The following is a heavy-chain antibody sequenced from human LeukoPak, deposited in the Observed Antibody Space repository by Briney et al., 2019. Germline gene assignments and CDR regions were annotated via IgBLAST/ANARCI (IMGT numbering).Heavy chain of an antibody. J-gene: IGHJ4*02. CDR3: ASYIVGARGFDY. V-gene: IGHV1-18*01. Sequence: ASVKVSCKASGYTFTSYGISWVRQAPGQGLEWMGWISAYNGNTNYAQKLQGRVTMTTDTSTSTAYMELRSLRSEDTALYYCASYIVGARGFDYWGQGTLVTVSS. D-gene: IGHD1-26*01. CDR1: GYTFTSYG. CDR2: ISAYNGNT.